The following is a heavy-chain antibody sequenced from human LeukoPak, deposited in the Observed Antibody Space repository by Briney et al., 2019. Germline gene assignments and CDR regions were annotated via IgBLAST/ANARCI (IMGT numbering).Heavy chain of an antibody. V-gene: IGHV3-23*01. CDR1: GFTFSSYA. CDR3: AKDVSRSTSCYNY. CDR2: ISGSGGST. D-gene: IGHD2-2*01. J-gene: IGHJ4*02. Sequence: PGGSLRHSCAASGFTFSSYAMSWVRQAPGKGLEWVSAISGSGGSTYYADSVKGRFTISRDNSKNTLYLQMNSLRAEDTAVYYCAKDVSRSTSCYNYWGQGTLVTVSS.